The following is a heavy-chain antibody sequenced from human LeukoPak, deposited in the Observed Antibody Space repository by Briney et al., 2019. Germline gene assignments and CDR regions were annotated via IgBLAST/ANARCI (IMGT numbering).Heavy chain of an antibody. CDR1: GGPISSYY. V-gene: IGHV4-59*01. J-gene: IGHJ5*02. CDR3: ARGADYYDSSGNPFDP. CDR2: IYYSGST. D-gene: IGHD3-22*01. Sequence: SETLSLTCTVSGGPISSYYWSWIRQPPGKGLEWIGYIYYSGSTNYNPSLKSRVTISVATSKNQFSLKLSSVTAAGTAVYYCARGADYYDSSGNPFDPWGQGTLVTVSS.